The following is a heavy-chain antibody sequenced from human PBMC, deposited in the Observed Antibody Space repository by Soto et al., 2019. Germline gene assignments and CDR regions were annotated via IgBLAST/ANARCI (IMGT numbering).Heavy chain of an antibody. D-gene: IGHD2-15*01. CDR1: GYTFTSYY. Sequence: ASVKVSCKASGYTFTSYYMHWVRQAPGQGLEWMGIINPSGGSTSYAQKFQGRVTMTRDTSTSTVYMELSSLRSEDTAVYYCARALEYCSGGSCQGRAFDYWGQGTLVTVSS. V-gene: IGHV1-46*03. CDR2: INPSGGST. CDR3: ARALEYCSGGSCQGRAFDY. J-gene: IGHJ4*02.